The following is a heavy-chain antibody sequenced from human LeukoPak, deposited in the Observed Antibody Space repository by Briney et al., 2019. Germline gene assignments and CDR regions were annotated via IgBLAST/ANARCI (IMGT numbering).Heavy chain of an antibody. CDR2: INTVVRSA. CDR1: GFSLSAYE. D-gene: IGHD2-21*02. J-gene: IGHJ4*02. V-gene: IGHV3-48*03. Sequence: GGSLRLSCIGYGFSLSAYEFNWVRQAPGKGLEWISYINTVVRSAYYAGSVKGRFSISRDDANSTVQLEMNSLRAEDKAIYYCARETLNCGGDCFYYWGQGALVTVST. CDR3: ARETLNCGGDCFYY.